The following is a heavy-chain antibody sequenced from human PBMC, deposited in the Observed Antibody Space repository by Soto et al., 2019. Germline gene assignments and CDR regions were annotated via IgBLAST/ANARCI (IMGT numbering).Heavy chain of an antibody. CDR3: TSVFDWENSIFDY. J-gene: IGHJ4*02. Sequence: EVQLVESGGGLVQPGGSLKLSCAASGFTFSGSAMHWVRQASGKGLEWVGRIRSKANSYATAYAASVKGRFTISRDDSRNTAYLQMNSLKTEDTAVYYCTSVFDWENSIFDYWGQGTLVTVSS. CDR2: IRSKANSYAT. CDR1: GFTFSGSA. V-gene: IGHV3-73*02. D-gene: IGHD3-9*01.